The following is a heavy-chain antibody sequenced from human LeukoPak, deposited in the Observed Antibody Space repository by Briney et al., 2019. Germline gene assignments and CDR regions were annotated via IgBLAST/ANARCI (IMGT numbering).Heavy chain of an antibody. Sequence: SETLSLTCTVSGGSISSYYWSWIRQPPGKGLEWIGRMYIGGRTTYNPSLKSRVTISLETTENQFSLRLKSVTAADTAVYYCARDQNDYVWGGFDYWGRGALVTVSS. CDR1: GGSISSYY. CDR2: MYIGGRT. J-gene: IGHJ4*02. D-gene: IGHD3-16*01. CDR3: ARDQNDYVWGGFDY. V-gene: IGHV4-4*08.